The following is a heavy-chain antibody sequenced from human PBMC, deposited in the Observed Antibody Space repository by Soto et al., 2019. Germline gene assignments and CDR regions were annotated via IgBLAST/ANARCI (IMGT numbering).Heavy chain of an antibody. Sequence: ASVKVSCKASGHTFTGYYIHWVRQAPGQGLEWMGWINPNSDATNYAQKFQGRVTMTRDTSINTAYLELSSLRSDDTAVYYCTRDGQRTKFDYWGPGTLVTVSS. V-gene: IGHV1-2*02. J-gene: IGHJ4*02. CDR3: TRDGQRTKFDY. CDR1: GHTFTGYY. CDR2: INPNSDAT.